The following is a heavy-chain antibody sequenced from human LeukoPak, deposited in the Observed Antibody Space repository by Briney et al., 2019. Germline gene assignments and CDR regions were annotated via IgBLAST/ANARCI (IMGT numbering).Heavy chain of an antibody. D-gene: IGHD3-22*01. J-gene: IGHJ4*02. CDR3: AKHYDSSGYYARPFDY. Sequence: GGSLRLSCAASGFTFSDYYMSWIRQAPGKGLEWVSYISSSGSTIYYADSVKGRFTISRDNAKNSLYLQMNSLRAEDTAVYYCAKHYDSSGYYARPFDYWGQGTLVTVSS. V-gene: IGHV3-11*01. CDR2: ISSSGSTI. CDR1: GFTFSDYY.